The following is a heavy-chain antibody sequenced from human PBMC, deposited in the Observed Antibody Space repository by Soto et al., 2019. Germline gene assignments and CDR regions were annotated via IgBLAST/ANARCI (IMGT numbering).Heavy chain of an antibody. CDR1: GDSISRSSFY. V-gene: IGHV4-39*01. J-gene: IGHJ5*02. D-gene: IGHD3-10*01. Sequence: SETLSLTCTVSGDSISRSSFYWGWIRQPPGKGLECIGIVYFTGSTNYNPSLKSRVTMSVDRSKNQFSLKLSSVTAADTAVYYCARRVMVRGVIGNWFDPWGQGTLVT. CDR3: ARRVMVRGVIGNWFDP. CDR2: VYFTGST.